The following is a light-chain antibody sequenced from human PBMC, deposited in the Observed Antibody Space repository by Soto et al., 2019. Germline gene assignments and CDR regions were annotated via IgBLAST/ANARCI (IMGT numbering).Light chain of an antibody. J-gene: IGKJ2*01. V-gene: IGKV3-11*01. CDR3: QQRSNWPLYT. Sequence: EIVLTQSPAALSLSPGERATLCCRASHSVDTYLAWYHQKPGQPPRLLIYDASNRATGIPDRFSGSGSGTDFTLTISSLEPEDFAVYYCQQRSNWPLYTFGPGTKLEIK. CDR2: DAS. CDR1: HSVDTY.